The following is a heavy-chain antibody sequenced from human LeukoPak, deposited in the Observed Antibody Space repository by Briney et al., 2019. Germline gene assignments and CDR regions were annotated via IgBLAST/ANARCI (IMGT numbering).Heavy chain of an antibody. CDR1: GGSISSYY. CDR2: IYYSGST. J-gene: IGHJ4*02. D-gene: IGHD6-13*01. CDR3: AARGAAAGKSDY. Sequence: PSETLSLTCTVSGGSISSYYWSWIRQPPGKGLEWIGYIYYSGSTNYNPSLKSRVTISVDTSKNQFYLKLSSVTAADTAVYYCAARGAAAGKSDYWGQGTLVTVSS. V-gene: IGHV4-59*01.